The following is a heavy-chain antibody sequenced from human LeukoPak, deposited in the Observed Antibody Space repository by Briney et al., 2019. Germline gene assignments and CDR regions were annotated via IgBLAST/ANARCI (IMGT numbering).Heavy chain of an antibody. J-gene: IGHJ4*02. CDR2: INPSGGST. D-gene: IGHD3-22*01. CDR3: ARDYPYYYDSSGYYRGPEGYFDY. CDR1: GYIFTSYY. V-gene: IGHV1-46*01. Sequence: GASVKVSCKASGYIFTSYYMHWVRQAPGQGLEWMGIINPSGGSTSYAQKFQGRVTMTRDTSTSTVYMELSSLRSEDTAVYYCARDYPYYYDSSGYYRGPEGYFDYWGQGTLVTVSS.